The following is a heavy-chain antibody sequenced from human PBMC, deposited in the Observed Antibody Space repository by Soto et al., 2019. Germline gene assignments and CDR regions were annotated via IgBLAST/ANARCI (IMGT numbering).Heavy chain of an antibody. D-gene: IGHD3-9*01. Sequence: ASVKVSCKASGYTFTSYGISWVRQAPGQGLEWMGWISAYNGNTNYAQKLQGRVTMTTDTSTSTAYMELRSLRSDDTAVYYCARVPYYDISTGPLGDYYYYGMDVWGQGTTVTVSS. CDR1: GYTFTSYG. J-gene: IGHJ6*02. CDR2: ISAYNGNT. CDR3: ARVPYYDISTGPLGDYYYYGMDV. V-gene: IGHV1-18*01.